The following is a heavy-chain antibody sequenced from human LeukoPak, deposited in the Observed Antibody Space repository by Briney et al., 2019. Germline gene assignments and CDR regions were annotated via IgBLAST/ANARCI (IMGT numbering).Heavy chain of an antibody. V-gene: IGHV3-21*01. D-gene: IGHD3-3*01. CDR3: ARDRVVIIPAYFDY. CDR2: ISSSSSYI. Sequence: GGSLRLSCAASGFTFSSYEMNWVRQAPGKGLEWVSSISSSSSYIYYADSMKGRFTISRDNAKNSLYLQMNSLRAEDTAVYYCARDRVVIIPAYFDYWGQGTLVTVSS. CDR1: GFTFSSYE. J-gene: IGHJ4*02.